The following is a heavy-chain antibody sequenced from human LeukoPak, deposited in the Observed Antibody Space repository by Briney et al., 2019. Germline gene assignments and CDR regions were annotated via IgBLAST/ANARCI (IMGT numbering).Heavy chain of an antibody. CDR2: IRYDGSNK. Sequence: GGSLRLSCAASGFTFSSYGMHWVRQAPGKGLEWVAFIRYDGSNKYYADSVKGRFTISRDNSKNTLYLQMNSLRAEDTAVYYCARRGEDCSGGNCYYVHWGQGTLVTVSS. CDR3: ARRGEDCSGGNCYYVH. V-gene: IGHV3-30*02. D-gene: IGHD2-15*01. CDR1: GFTFSSYG. J-gene: IGHJ4*02.